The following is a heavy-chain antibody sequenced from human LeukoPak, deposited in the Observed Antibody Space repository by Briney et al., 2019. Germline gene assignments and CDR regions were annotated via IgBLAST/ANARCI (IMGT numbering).Heavy chain of an antibody. J-gene: IGHJ4*01. CDR1: GGSFSGYY. D-gene: IGHD3-10*01. Sequence: SETLSLTCAVYGGSFSGYYWSWIRQHPGKGLEWIGYIYYSGSTYYNPSLKSRVTISVDTSKNQFSLKLSSVTAADTAVYYCARDTGDRGAYFDYWGHGTLVTVSS. CDR2: IYYSGST. V-gene: IGHV4-31*11. CDR3: ARDTGDRGAYFDY.